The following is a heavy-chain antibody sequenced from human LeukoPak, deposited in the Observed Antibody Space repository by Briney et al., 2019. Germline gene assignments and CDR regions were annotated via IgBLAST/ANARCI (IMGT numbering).Heavy chain of an antibody. D-gene: IGHD2-2*01. CDR2: ISNGGGSA. V-gene: IGHV3-23*01. CDR1: GFTFSSYP. Sequence: GGSLGLSCAASGFTFSSYPMSWVRQAPGKGLQWVSAISNGGGSAYYADSVKGRITISRDNSKSTLYLQMNSLRAEDTAIYYCAACPRMPPRFDHWGQGTLVTVSS. CDR3: AACPRMPPRFDH. J-gene: IGHJ4*02.